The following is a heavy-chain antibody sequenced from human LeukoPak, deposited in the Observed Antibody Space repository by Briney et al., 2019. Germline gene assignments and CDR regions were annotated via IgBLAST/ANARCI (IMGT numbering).Heavy chain of an antibody. V-gene: IGHV3-49*04. CDR2: IRSKAYGGTT. D-gene: IGHD5-12*01. Sequence: GGSLRLSCTASGFTFGDYAMSWVRQAPGKGLEWVGFIRSKAYGGTTEYAASVKGRFTISRDDSKSIAYLQMNSLKTEDTAVYYCTRSGYSGYERPRAWGQGTLVTVSS. CDR3: TRSGYSGYERPRA. J-gene: IGHJ5*02. CDR1: GFTFGDYA.